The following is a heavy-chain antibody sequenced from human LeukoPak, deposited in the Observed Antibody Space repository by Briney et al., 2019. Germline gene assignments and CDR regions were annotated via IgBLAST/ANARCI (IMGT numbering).Heavy chain of an antibody. J-gene: IGHJ6*03. CDR1: GDSISSSSYS. D-gene: IGHD2-2*02. CDR2: VYYRVTS. CDR3: ARGRPDNYCSSTSCYTRDRGAYYYYYYMDV. V-gene: IGHV4-39*07. Sequence: SETLSLTCTVSGDSISSSSYSWAWIRQPPGKGLEWLATVYYRVTSYSNPSLRSRVSISLDASQNQLSLRVTSVTAADTAVYYCARGRPDNYCSSTSCYTRDRGAYYYYYYMDVWGKGTTVTVSS.